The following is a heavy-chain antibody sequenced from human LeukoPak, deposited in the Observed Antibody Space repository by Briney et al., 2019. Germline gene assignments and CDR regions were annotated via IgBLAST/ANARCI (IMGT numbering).Heavy chain of an antibody. J-gene: IGHJ4*02. CDR3: ARSLGYRQQLVRYFDY. Sequence: ASVKVSCKASGYTFTSYGISWVRQAPGQGLEWMGWISAYNGNTNYAQKFQGRVTMTRDTSTSTVYMELSSLRSEDTAVYYCARSLGYRQQLVRYFDYWGQGTLVTVSS. D-gene: IGHD6-13*01. CDR2: ISAYNGNT. CDR1: GYTFTSYG. V-gene: IGHV1-18*01.